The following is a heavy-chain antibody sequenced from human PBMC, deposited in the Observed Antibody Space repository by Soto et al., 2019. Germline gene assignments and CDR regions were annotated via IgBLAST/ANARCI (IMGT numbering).Heavy chain of an antibody. V-gene: IGHV1-3*01. D-gene: IGHD3-10*01. CDR1: GYTFTSYA. J-gene: IGHJ5*02. Sequence: QVQLVQSGAEVKKPGASVKVSCKASGYTFTSYAMHWVRQAPGQRLEWMGWINAGNGNTKYSQKFQGRGTITRDTSASTAYMELSSLRSEDTAVYYCARGGITMVLGVIIAYNWFDPWGQGTLVTVSS. CDR2: INAGNGNT. CDR3: ARGGITMVLGVIIAYNWFDP.